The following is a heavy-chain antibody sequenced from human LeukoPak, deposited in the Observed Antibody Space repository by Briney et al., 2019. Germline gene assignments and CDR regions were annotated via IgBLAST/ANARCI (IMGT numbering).Heavy chain of an antibody. CDR2: IKQDGSEK. CDR3: ARPRNARSGECDH. CDR1: GFIFSKYW. J-gene: IGHJ5*02. V-gene: IGHV3-7*01. D-gene: IGHD3-3*01. Sequence: GGSLRLSCGASGFIFSKYWMSWVRQAPGKGLEWVANIKQDGSEKYYVDSVKGRFTISRDNAKNSLYLEMNSLRAEDTAVYYCARPRNARSGECDHWGQGTLVTVSS.